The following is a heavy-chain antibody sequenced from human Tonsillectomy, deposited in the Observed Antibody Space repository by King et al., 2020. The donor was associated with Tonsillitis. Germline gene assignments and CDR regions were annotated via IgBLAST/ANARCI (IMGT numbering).Heavy chain of an antibody. J-gene: IGHJ4*02. CDR2: ISGSGGST. D-gene: IGHD5-24*01. Sequence: VQLVESGGGLVQPGGSLRLSCAASGFTFSSYAMSWVRQAPGKGLEWVSAISGSGGSTYYADSVKGRFTISRDNSKNTLYLQMNSLRAEDTAVYYCAKDSVEMATIPWYLGNWGQGTLVTVSS. V-gene: IGHV3-23*04. CDR1: GFTFSSYA. CDR3: AKDSVEMATIPWYLGN.